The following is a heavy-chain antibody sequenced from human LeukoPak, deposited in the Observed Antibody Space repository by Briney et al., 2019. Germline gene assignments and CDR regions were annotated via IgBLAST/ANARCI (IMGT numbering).Heavy chain of an antibody. V-gene: IGHV3-33*01. Sequence: PGGSLRLSCAASGFTFSSYGMHWVRQAPGKGLEWVAVIWYDGSNKYYADSVKGRFTISRDNSKNTLYLQMNSLRAEDTAVYYCASGYSGYDSSFDYWGQGTLVTVSS. J-gene: IGHJ4*02. CDR1: GFTFSSYG. CDR3: ASGYSGYDSSFDY. D-gene: IGHD5-12*01. CDR2: IWYDGSNK.